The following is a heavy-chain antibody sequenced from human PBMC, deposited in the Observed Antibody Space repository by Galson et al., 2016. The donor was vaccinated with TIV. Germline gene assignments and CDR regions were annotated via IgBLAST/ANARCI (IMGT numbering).Heavy chain of an antibody. J-gene: IGHJ6*02. V-gene: IGHV3-66*02. Sequence: SLRLSCAASGFTVSSNYMTWVRQAPGKGLEWVALIYDDGSTIYADSVKGRFTISRDNSKNMLYLQMTSLRADDTAFYYCARDRRHCGNECYLRYYYGMDVWGQGTTVTVSS. CDR3: ARDRRHCGNECYLRYYYGMDV. CDR2: IYDDGST. CDR1: GFTVSSNY. D-gene: IGHD2-21*01.